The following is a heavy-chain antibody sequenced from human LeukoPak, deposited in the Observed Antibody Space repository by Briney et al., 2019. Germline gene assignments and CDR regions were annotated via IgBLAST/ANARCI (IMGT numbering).Heavy chain of an antibody. V-gene: IGHV1-46*01. CDR3: ARYSWGDSSSSFWFDP. Sequence: ASVKVSCKASGYAFATYYIHWVRQAPGQGLEWMGAINPSGGSTTCAQKFQGRVTMTRDTFTSTVSMELSSLRSEDTAVYYCARYSWGDSSSSFWFDPWGQGTLVTVSS. D-gene: IGHD6-6*01. CDR2: INPSGGST. J-gene: IGHJ5*02. CDR1: GYAFATYY.